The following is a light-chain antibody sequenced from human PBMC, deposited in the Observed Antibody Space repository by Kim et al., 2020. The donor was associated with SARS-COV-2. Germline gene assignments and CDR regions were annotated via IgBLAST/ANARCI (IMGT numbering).Light chain of an antibody. J-gene: IGLJ1*01. Sequence: SSELTQDPAVSVALGQTVSFTCQGDSLRTYYARWYQQKPGQAPVLVIYGKNNRPSGIPDRFSGSSSGDTASLTITGAQAEDEADYYCNSRDSSGNLYVFGTGTKVTVL. CDR2: GKN. CDR3: NSRDSSGNLYV. CDR1: SLRTYY. V-gene: IGLV3-19*01.